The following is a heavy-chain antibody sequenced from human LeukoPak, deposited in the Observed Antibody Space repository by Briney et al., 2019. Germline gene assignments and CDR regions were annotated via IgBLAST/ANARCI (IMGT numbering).Heavy chain of an antibody. V-gene: IGHV1-18*01. CDR1: GYTFTSYG. D-gene: IGHD3-10*01. J-gene: IGHJ5*02. CDR3: ARAPKAMVRGVRRSVWFDP. Sequence: GASVKVSCKASGYTFTSYGISWVRQAPGQGLEWMGWISAYNGNTNYAQKFQGRVTMTRNTSISTAYMELSSLRSEDTAVYYCARAPKAMVRGVRRSVWFDPWGQGTLVTVSS. CDR2: ISAYNGNT.